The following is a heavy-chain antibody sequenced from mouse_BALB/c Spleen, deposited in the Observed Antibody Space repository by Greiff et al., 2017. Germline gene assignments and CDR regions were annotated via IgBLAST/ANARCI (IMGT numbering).Heavy chain of an antibody. J-gene: IGHJ2*01. D-gene: IGHD2-4*01. CDR1: GYAFTNYL. V-gene: IGHV1-54*01. CDR2: INPGSGGT. Sequence: QVQLKESGAELVRPGTSVKVSCKASGYAFTNYLIEWVKQRPGQGLEWIGVINPGSGGTNYNEKFKGKATLTADKSSSTAYMQLSSLTSDDSAVYFCARDYDYDGGDYWGQGTTLTVSS. CDR3: ARDYDYDGGDY.